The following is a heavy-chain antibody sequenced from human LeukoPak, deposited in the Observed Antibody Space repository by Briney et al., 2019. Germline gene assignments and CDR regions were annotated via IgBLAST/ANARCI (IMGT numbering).Heavy chain of an antibody. D-gene: IGHD3-22*01. J-gene: IGHJ4*02. CDR3: AKESPYVSSGPRNYYFDY. Sequence: GGSLRLSCAASGFTFTGYAMSWVRQAPGRGLQWVSAIRGRADRTYYTDSVKGRFTICRDDSKIYLLMNNLRAEDTAVYYCAKESPYVSSGPRNYYFDYWGQGTPVTVSS. CDR1: GFTFTGYA. CDR2: IRGRADRT. V-gene: IGHV3-23*01.